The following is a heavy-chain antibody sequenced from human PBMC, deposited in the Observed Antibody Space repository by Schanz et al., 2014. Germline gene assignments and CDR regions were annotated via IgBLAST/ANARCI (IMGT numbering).Heavy chain of an antibody. D-gene: IGHD3-10*01. J-gene: IGHJ4*02. CDR1: GFTFSTYW. CDR2: TSNDGSFT. V-gene: IGHV3-74*02. Sequence: EVQLVESGGGLVQPGGSLRLSCAASGFTFSTYWMSWVRQAPGKGLVWVSRTSNDGSFTTFADSVKGRFTISRDNAKNTLYLQMNSLRAEDTAVYYCARVRTIYGSGAMGYWGQGTLVTVSS. CDR3: ARVRTIYGSGAMGY.